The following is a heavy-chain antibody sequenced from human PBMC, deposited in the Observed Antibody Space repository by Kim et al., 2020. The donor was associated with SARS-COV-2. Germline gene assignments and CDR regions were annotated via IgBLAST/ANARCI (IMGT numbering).Heavy chain of an antibody. V-gene: IGHV4-34*01. CDR3: ARGPRSSWYVREFLYYFDY. D-gene: IGHD6-13*01. J-gene: IGHJ4*02. Sequence: SRVTISVDTSKNQFSLKLSSVTAADTAVYYCARGPRSSWYVREFLYYFDYWGQGTLVTVSS.